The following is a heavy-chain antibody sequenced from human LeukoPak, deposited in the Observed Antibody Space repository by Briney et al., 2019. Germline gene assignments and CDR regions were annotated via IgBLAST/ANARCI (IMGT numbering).Heavy chain of an antibody. D-gene: IGHD6-6*01. CDR3: AKEYSSSSGGLDY. CDR2: ISYDGTNE. J-gene: IGHJ4*02. V-gene: IGHV3-30*18. Sequence: GRSLRLSCAASGFTFSSYGMHWVRQAPGKGLEWVAVISYDGTNEYYADSVRGRFTISRDNSKNTRYLQMNSLRAEDTAVYYCAKEYSSSSGGLDYWGQGTLVTVSS. CDR1: GFTFSSYG.